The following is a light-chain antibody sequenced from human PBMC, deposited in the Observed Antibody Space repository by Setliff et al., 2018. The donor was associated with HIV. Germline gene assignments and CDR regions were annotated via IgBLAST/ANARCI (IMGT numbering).Light chain of an antibody. V-gene: IGLV2-14*01. Sequence: QSALTQPASVSGSPGQSITVSCTDIDPYNSVSWYQQLPGKAPKLILYEVSVRPSGISHRFAGSKSDNTASLTISGLEAGDEGSYYCSSYTSSGAPSYVFGTGTKVTVL. CDR1: IDPYNS. CDR2: EVS. J-gene: IGLJ1*01. CDR3: SSYTSSGAPSYV.